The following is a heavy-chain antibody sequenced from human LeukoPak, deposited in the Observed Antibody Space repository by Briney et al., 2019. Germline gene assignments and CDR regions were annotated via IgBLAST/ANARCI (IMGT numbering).Heavy chain of an antibody. CDR3: ARGAYYYDSSGYYPWRD. Sequence: PGGSLRLSCAASGFTFSSYWMSWVRQAPGKGLEWVANIKQDGSEKYYVDSVKGRFTISRDNAKNSLYLQMNSLRAEDTAVYYCARGAYYYDSSGYYPWRDWGQGTLVTVSS. V-gene: IGHV3-7*01. CDR2: IKQDGSEK. D-gene: IGHD3-22*01. J-gene: IGHJ4*02. CDR1: GFTFSSYW.